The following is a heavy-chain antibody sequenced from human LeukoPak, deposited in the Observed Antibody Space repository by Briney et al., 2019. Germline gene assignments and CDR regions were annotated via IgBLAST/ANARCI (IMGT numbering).Heavy chain of an antibody. Sequence: GGSLRLSCAASGFTFSAYGMHWVRPAPGKGLEWVAFIRYDGSHKYYADSVKGRFTISRDNSRNTLELQMDSLRAEDTAVYYCVKASETVTIRNYFDYWGQGTLVTVSS. J-gene: IGHJ4*02. CDR3: VKASETVTIRNYFDY. CDR1: GFTFSAYG. CDR2: IRYDGSHK. V-gene: IGHV3-30*02. D-gene: IGHD4-17*01.